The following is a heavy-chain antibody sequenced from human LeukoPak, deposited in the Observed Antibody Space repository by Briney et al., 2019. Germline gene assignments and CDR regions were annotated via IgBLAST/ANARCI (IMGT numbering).Heavy chain of an antibody. Sequence: GGSLRLSCAASGFTFSSYAMHWVRQAPGKGLEWVSAISGSGGSTYYADSVKGRFTISRDNSKNTLYLQMNSLRAEDTAVYYCAKDLYYDILTGYYSWGQGTLVTVSS. CDR2: ISGSGGST. CDR3: AKDLYYDILTGYYS. V-gene: IGHV3-23*01. J-gene: IGHJ4*02. CDR1: GFTFSSYA. D-gene: IGHD3-9*01.